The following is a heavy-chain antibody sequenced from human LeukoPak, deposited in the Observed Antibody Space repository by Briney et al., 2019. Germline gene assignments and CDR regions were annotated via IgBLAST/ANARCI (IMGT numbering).Heavy chain of an antibody. Sequence: GRSLRLSCAASGFTFSSYGMHWVRQAPGKGLEWVAVISYDGSNKYYADSVKGRFTISRDNSKNTLYLQMNSLRAEDTAVYYCARDPTRWAYSYGPKGYFDYWGQGTLVTVSS. CDR1: GFTFSSYG. CDR3: ARDPTRWAYSYGPKGYFDY. D-gene: IGHD5-18*01. J-gene: IGHJ4*02. CDR2: ISYDGSNK. V-gene: IGHV3-30*03.